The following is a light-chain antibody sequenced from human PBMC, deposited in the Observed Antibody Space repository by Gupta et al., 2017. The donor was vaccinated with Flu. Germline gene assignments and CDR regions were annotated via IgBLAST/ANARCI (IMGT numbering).Light chain of an antibody. CDR3: QQNNSTPRT. Sequence: DNLLTTPSSSLSASVGDRVTITCRASQSISSYLYWYQQKPGKAPKLLIYAASNLQSGVPSRFSGSGSGTDFTLTISSLQPEDVATYYCQQNNSTPRTFGQGTQVEI. V-gene: IGKV1-39*01. J-gene: IGKJ5*01. CDR2: AAS. CDR1: QSISSY.